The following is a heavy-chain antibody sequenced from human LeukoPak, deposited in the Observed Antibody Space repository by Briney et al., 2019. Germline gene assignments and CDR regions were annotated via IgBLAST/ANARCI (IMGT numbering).Heavy chain of an antibody. CDR1: VYTFTGYY. J-gene: IGHJ5*02. CDR2: INPNNCGT. Sequence: VSVKVSCKASVYTFTGYYMHWVRQAPGQGLEWMRWINPNNCGTNYAQKFQGRVTMTRDTSISTAYMELSRLRSDDTAVYYCARGAEIVVVAATVIYNWFDPWGQGTLVIVSS. D-gene: IGHD2-15*01. CDR3: ARGAEIVVVAATVIYNWFDP. V-gene: IGHV1-2*02.